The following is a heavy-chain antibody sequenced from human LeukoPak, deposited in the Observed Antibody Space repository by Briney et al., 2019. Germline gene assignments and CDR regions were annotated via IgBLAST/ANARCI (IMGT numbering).Heavy chain of an antibody. V-gene: IGHV3-30*03. CDR1: GFTFSSYG. Sequence: GGSLRLSCAASGFTFSSYGMHWVRQAPGKGLEWVAVISYDGSNKYYADSVKGRFTVSRDNSKNTLYLQMNSLRAEDTAVYYCAREGGSYDWVDAFDIWGQGTMVTVSS. D-gene: IGHD1-26*01. CDR2: ISYDGSNK. CDR3: AREGGSYDWVDAFDI. J-gene: IGHJ3*02.